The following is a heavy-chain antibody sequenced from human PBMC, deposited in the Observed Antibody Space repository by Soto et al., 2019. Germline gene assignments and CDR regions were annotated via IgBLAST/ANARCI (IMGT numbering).Heavy chain of an antibody. D-gene: IGHD3-22*01. V-gene: IGHV4-30-4*01. J-gene: IGHJ4*02. CDR3: ARVVGDYYDSSGYFDY. Sequence: SETLSLTCTVSGGSISSGDYYWSWIRQPPGKGLEWIGYIYYSGSTYYNPSLKSRVTISVDTSKNQFSLKLSSVTAADTAVYYCARVVGDYYDSSGYFDYWGQGTLVTVSS. CDR1: GGSISSGDYY. CDR2: IYYSGST.